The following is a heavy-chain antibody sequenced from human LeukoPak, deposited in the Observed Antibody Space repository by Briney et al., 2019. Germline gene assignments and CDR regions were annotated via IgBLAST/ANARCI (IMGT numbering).Heavy chain of an antibody. J-gene: IGHJ4*02. V-gene: IGHV3-30*03. CDR3: ASRAIAVANA. D-gene: IGHD6-19*01. CDR2: ISYDGSSK. Sequence: PGRSLRLSCAASGFTFSRYGMHWVRQAPGKGLEWVAVISYDGSSKYYADSVKGRFTNSRDNSKNTLYLQMNSLRAEDTAVYYCASRAIAVANARGQGTLVTVSS. CDR1: GFTFSRYG.